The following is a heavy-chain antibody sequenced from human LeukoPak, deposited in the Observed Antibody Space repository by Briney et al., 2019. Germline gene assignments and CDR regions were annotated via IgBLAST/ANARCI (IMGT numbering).Heavy chain of an antibody. J-gene: IGHJ6*03. V-gene: IGHV1-69*05. CDR3: ARDSRDFGDSYYYMGV. CDR2: TNPITGAP. D-gene: IGHD3-3*01. CDR1: GGTFRSSV. Sequence: VASVKVSCKASGGTFRSSVFSWVRQAPGQGLEWMGETNPITGAPSYSQKFQDRISITTDESTSKVYMDLTSLRTEDTAVYYCARDSRDFGDSYYYMGVWGKGSPVTVSS.